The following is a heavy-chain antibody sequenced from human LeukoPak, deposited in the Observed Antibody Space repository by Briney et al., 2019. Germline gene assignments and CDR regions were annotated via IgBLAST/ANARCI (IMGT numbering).Heavy chain of an antibody. CDR1: GGSISSSSYY. CDR2: IYYSGNT. D-gene: IGHD6-13*01. V-gene: IGHV4-39*01. J-gene: IGHJ3*01. CDR3: ARLFSSSWYRGAFDL. Sequence: PSETLSLTCTVSGGSISSSSYYWGWIRQPPGKGLEWIGSIYYSGNTYYNPSLKSRVTISVDTSKNQFSLKLSSVTAADTAVYYCARLFSSSWYRGAFDLWGQGTMVTASS.